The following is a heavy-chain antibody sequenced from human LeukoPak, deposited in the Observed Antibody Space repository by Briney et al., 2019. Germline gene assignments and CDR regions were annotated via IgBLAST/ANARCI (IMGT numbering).Heavy chain of an antibody. CDR3: ARGVPYFDPSGDIYIDAFDI. V-gene: IGHV4-59*01. Sequence: SETLPLTCTVSGGSINDYYWTWSRQTPGKRLEWLGYIHSNGNTSYSPSLKRRVIMSVDTSKNHCSLRLSSVTTADTAVYYCARGVPYFDPSGDIYIDAFDIWGQGTMVTVSS. CDR2: IHSNGNT. CDR1: GGSINDYY. D-gene: IGHD2-15*01. J-gene: IGHJ3*02.